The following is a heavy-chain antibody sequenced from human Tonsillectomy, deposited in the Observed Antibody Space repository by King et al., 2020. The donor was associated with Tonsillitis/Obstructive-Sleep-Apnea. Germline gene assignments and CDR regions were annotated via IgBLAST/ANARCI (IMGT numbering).Heavy chain of an antibody. CDR2: IIPIFGTA. CDR1: GGTFSSYA. J-gene: IGHJ4*02. Sequence: QVQLVESGAEVKKPGSSVKVSCKASGGTFSSYAISWVRQAPGQGLEWMGGIIPIFGTANYAQKFQGRVTITADESTSTAYMELSSLRSEDTAVYYCAGTLGYCSSTSCPPEYWGQGPLVTVSS. D-gene: IGHD2-2*01. V-gene: IGHV1-69*01. CDR3: AGTLGYCSSTSCPPEY.